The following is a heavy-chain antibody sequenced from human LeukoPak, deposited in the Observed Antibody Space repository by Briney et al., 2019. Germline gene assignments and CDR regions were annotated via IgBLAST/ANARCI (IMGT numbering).Heavy chain of an antibody. CDR1: GGTFSKYA. D-gene: IGHD5-12*01. Sequence: SVKVSCKASGGTFSKYALSWVRQAPGQGLEWMGAIIPFLDTSNYPPKFQDRVTITTDQSTSTAYMELSSLRSDDTAVYYWARAQAGNYDWPLDLWGQGTLVTVSS. CDR3: ARAQAGNYDWPLDL. CDR2: IIPFLDTS. V-gene: IGHV1-69*05. J-gene: IGHJ5*02.